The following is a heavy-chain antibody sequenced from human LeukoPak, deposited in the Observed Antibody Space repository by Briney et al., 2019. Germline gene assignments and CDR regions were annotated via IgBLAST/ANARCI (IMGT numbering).Heavy chain of an antibody. Sequence: ASVKVSCKTSGYSFTNYGITWVRQAPGQGLEWMGWMNPNSGNTGYAQKFQGRVTMTRNTSISTAYMELSSLRSEDTAVYYCARGRGYFDWLSPRLEADYWGQGTLVTVSS. V-gene: IGHV1-8*02. CDR1: GYSFTNYG. CDR2: MNPNSGNT. D-gene: IGHD3-9*01. CDR3: ARGRGYFDWLSPRLEADY. J-gene: IGHJ4*02.